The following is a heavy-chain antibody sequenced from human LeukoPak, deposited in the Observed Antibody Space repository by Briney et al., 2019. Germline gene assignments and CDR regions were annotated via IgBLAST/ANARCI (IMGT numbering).Heavy chain of an antibody. CDR2: IYYTGST. J-gene: IGHJ4*02. CDR1: GGSISSYY. Sequence: SEALSLTCTVSGGSISSYYWSWIRQPPGKGLEWIGYIYYTGSTNYNPSLKSRVTISVDTSKNQFSLRLSSVTAADTAVYYCARIDFGDSIDYWGRGTLVTVS. D-gene: IGHD4-17*01. V-gene: IGHV4-59*01. CDR3: ARIDFGDSIDY.